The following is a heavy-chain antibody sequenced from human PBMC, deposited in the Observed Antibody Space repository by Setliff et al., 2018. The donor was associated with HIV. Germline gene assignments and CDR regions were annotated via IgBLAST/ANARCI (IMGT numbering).Heavy chain of an antibody. J-gene: IGHJ5*02. Sequence: KTSETLSLTCSVSGVSMTNNYWTWIRQSPGQGLEWIGYVHYSGNTRYNPSLKSRVTMSVDTSKNQFFLTLTSMTAADTAIYYCARYMEDFGVLPSAPFDPWGRGTLVTVSS. CDR3: ARYMEDFGVLPSAPFDP. V-gene: IGHV4-59*12. D-gene: IGHD2-2*01. CDR2: VHYSGNT. CDR1: GVSMTNNY.